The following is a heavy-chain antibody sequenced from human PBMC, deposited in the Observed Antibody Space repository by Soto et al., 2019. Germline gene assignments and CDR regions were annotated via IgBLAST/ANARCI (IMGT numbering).Heavy chain of an antibody. Sequence: PGGSLRLSCAASGFTFSSYAMTWVRQAPGKGLECVSAIGSGGSTYFADSVKGRFTISRDNSKNTLYLQMNSLRAEDTAIYYCAKKAPGTEPFHHWGQGTLVTVSS. V-gene: IGHV3-23*01. CDR2: IGSGGST. J-gene: IGHJ1*01. D-gene: IGHD6-13*01. CDR3: AKKAPGTEPFHH. CDR1: GFTFSSYA.